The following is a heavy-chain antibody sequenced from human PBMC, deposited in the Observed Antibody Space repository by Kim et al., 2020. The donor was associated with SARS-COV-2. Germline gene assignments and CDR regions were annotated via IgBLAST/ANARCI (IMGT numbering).Heavy chain of an antibody. CDR1: GFTFSSYW. D-gene: IGHD6-13*01. CDR2: IKQDGSEK. V-gene: IGHV3-7*03. Sequence: GGSLRLSCAASGFTFSSYWMSWVRQAPGKGLEWVANIKQDGSEKYYVDSVKGRFTISRDNAKNSLYLQMNSLRAEDTAVYYCARPRIAAAVSWFDPWGQGTLVTVSS. CDR3: ARPRIAAAVSWFDP. J-gene: IGHJ5*02.